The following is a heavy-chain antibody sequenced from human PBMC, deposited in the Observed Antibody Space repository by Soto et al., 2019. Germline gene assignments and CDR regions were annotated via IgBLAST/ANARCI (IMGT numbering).Heavy chain of an antibody. D-gene: IGHD3-22*01. CDR1: GFTFSSYA. CDR2: ISSNGSST. J-gene: IGHJ4*02. V-gene: IGHV3-64*02. CDR3: ARDKDYYDSSGYPSFDY. Sequence: GGSLRLSCAASGFTFSSYAMHWVRQAPGKGLEYVAAISSNGSSTYYADSVKGRFTISRDNSKNTLYLQMNSLRAEDTTVYYCARDKDYYDSSGYPSFDYWGQGTLVTVSS.